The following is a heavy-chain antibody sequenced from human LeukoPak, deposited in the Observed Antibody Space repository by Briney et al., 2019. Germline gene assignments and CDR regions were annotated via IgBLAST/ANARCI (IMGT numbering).Heavy chain of an antibody. D-gene: IGHD6-19*01. V-gene: IGHV1-8*02. J-gene: IGHJ3*02. CDR1: GYTFTSYG. Sequence: ASVKVSCKASGYTFTSYGISWVRQAPGQGLEWMGWVNPNSGNTGYAQKFQGRVTMTRNTSISTAYMELSSLRSEDTAVYYCARHWLTRAFDIWGQGTMVTVSS. CDR3: ARHWLTRAFDI. CDR2: VNPNSGNT.